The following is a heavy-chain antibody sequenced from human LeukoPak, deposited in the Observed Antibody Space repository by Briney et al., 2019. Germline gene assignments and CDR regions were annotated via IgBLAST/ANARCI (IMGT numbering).Heavy chain of an antibody. V-gene: IGHV4-38-2*01. J-gene: IGHJ4*02. CDR1: GYSISSGYY. Sequence: SKTLPLTCAVSGYSISSGYYWGWIRQPPGKGLEWIGSIYHSGSTYYNPSLKSRVTISVDTSKNQFSLKLSSVTAADTAVYYCARAPTTGLVGAEGRSAYWGQGTLVTVSS. CDR2: IYHSGST. CDR3: ARAPTTGLVGAEGRSAY. D-gene: IGHD1-26*01.